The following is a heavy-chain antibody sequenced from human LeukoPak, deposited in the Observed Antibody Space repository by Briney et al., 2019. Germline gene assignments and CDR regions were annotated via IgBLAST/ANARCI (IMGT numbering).Heavy chain of an antibody. CDR1: RGTFSSYA. V-gene: IGHV1-69*04. D-gene: IGHD1-20*01. CDR2: IIPIFGIA. CDR3: AGVTGSYYGMDV. J-gene: IGHJ6*02. Sequence: SVKVSCKASRGTFSSYAISWVRQAPGQGLEWMGRIIPIFGIANYAQKFQGRVTITADKSTSTAYMELSSLRSEDTAVYYCAGVTGSYYGMDVWGQGTTVTVSS.